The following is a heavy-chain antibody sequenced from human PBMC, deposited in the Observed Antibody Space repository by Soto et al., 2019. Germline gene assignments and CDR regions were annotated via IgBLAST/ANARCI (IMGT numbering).Heavy chain of an antibody. CDR3: TRDPRNLGLDP. V-gene: IGHV3-74*03. J-gene: IGHJ5*02. Sequence: EVQLVESGGGLVQPGGSLRLSCAASGFTFSGYWMHWVRQAPGKGLVWVSRINGDGSSTTYADSVKGRFTISRDNTKNTLFLQVNSLRAEDTAVYYCTRDPRNLGLDPWGQGTLVTVSS. CDR1: GFTFSGYW. CDR2: INGDGSST.